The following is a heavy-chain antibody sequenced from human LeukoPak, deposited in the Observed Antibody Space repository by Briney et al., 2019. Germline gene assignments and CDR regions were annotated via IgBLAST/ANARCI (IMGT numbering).Heavy chain of an antibody. D-gene: IGHD1-1*01. Sequence: KTGGSLRLSCAASGFTFSSYSMNWVRQAPGKGLEWVSSISSSSSYIYYADSVKGRFTISRDNAKNSLYLQMNSLRAEDTAVYYCAREPPIGRHDHPGNYWGQGTLVTVSS. J-gene: IGHJ4*02. CDR1: GFTFSSYS. CDR3: AREPPIGRHDHPGNY. CDR2: ISSSSSYI. V-gene: IGHV3-21*01.